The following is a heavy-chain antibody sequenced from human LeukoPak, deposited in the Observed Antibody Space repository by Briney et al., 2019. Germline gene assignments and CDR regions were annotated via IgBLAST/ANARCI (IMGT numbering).Heavy chain of an antibody. J-gene: IGHJ4*02. D-gene: IGHD5-12*01. CDR1: GYTFSAYY. V-gene: IGHV1-2*02. CDR2: INPNSGGT. Sequence: GASVKVSCKASGYTFSAYYMHWVRQAPGQGLEWMGWINPNSGGTKYAQKFQGRVTMTRDTSFSTAYMELSRLRSDDTAVYYCARNDGGYSGNGLFDQWGQGSLVTVSS. CDR3: ARNDGGYSGNGLFDQ.